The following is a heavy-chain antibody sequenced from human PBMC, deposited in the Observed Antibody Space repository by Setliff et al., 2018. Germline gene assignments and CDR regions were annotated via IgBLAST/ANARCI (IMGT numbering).Heavy chain of an antibody. CDR1: GGSVRTSSYY. J-gene: IGHJ5*02. CDR2: IYFTGNT. Sequence: SETLSLTCTVSGGSVRTSSYYWGWIRQSPGKGLEWIGSIYFTGNTYYSPTLKSRVTISADTSKNQFSLKLTSLTATDTAIYYCARHGRFYDFTDYFPNWFDPWGQGTLVTVSS. V-gene: IGHV4-39*01. CDR3: ARHGRFYDFTDYFPNWFDP. D-gene: IGHD3-22*01.